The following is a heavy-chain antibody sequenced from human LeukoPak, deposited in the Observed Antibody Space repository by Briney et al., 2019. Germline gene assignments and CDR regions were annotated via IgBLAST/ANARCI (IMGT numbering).Heavy chain of an antibody. CDR3: ARDRGVAVSDF. CDR2: VSGSGTSI. V-gene: IGHV3-11*01. J-gene: IGHJ4*02. D-gene: IGHD3-10*01. CDR1: GFTFSDYY. Sequence: GGSLRLSCAASGFTFSDYYMSWIRQAPGKGLEWVSYVSGSGTSIHYADSVKGRFSISRDNAKNSLFLQMNRLRAEDTAVYYCARDRGVAVSDFWGQGTLVSVSS.